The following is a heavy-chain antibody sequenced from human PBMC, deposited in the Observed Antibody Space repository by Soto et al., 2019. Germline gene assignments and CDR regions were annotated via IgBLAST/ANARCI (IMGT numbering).Heavy chain of an antibody. CDR1: RFTYYTSW. CDR2: INEDGSEK. Sequence: SLRLPCAAARFTYYTSWMHWISQTQGKGLEWVANINEDGSEKHYVDSVKGRFIITRDNAKNSLYLQMYNLIAEETAVYYCSRRLEVWGQGTTVT. V-gene: IGHV3-7*05. J-gene: IGHJ6*02. CDR3: SRRLEV.